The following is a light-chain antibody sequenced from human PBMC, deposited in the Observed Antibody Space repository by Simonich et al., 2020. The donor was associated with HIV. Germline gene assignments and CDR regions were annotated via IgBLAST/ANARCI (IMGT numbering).Light chain of an antibody. CDR2: RNN. J-gene: IGLJ2*01. CDR3: AAWDDSLNGPV. CDR1: SSNIGSNT. V-gene: IGLV1-44*01. Sequence: QSVLTQPPSASGTPGQRVTISCSGSSSNIGSNTVNWYQQLPGTAPKLLIYRNNQRPSGGPDRFSGSKSGTSASLAISGLQSEDEAAYYCAAWDDSLNGPVFGGGTKLTVL.